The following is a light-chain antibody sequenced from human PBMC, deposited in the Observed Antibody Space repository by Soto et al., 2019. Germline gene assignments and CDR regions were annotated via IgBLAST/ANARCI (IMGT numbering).Light chain of an antibody. CDR1: SSDVGGYSY. CDR3: TSYTSSNTPV. Sequence: QSVLTQPASVSGSPGQSITISCTGTSSDVGGYSYVSWYQQHPGKAPKLMIYEVNNRPSGVSNRFSGSKSGNTASLTISGLQAEDEADYYCTSYTSSNTPVFGGGTQLTVL. V-gene: IGLV2-14*01. CDR2: EVN. J-gene: IGLJ3*02.